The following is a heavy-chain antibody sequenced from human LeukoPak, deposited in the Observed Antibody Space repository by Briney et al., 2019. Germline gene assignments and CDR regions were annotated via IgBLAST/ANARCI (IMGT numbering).Heavy chain of an antibody. V-gene: IGHV3-23*01. Sequence: GSLRLSCAASGFTFSSYAMSWVRQAPGKGLEWVSAISGSGGSTYYADSVKGRFTISRDNSKNTLYLQMNSPRAEDTAVYYCAKTSRPPYNYDFWSGYYALFDYWGQGTLVTVSS. CDR2: ISGSGGST. CDR3: AKTSRPPYNYDFWSGYYALFDY. CDR1: GFTFSSYA. D-gene: IGHD3-3*01. J-gene: IGHJ4*02.